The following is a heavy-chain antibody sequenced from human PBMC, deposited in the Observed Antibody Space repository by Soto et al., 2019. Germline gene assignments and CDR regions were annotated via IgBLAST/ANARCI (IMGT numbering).Heavy chain of an antibody. CDR2: VSGYNGMT. D-gene: IGHD5-12*01. CDR3: ARGRFGGYDY. Sequence: QVQLVQSGTEVKKPGASVKVSCKAAGYSFSSFAICWVRQAPGQGLEWVGWVSGYNGMTKFAQNYLGRVSMTTDTSTSTAYMKLTSLRSDDTALYYWARGRFGGYDYWGHGTLVTVAS. V-gene: IGHV1-18*04. CDR1: GYSFSSFA. J-gene: IGHJ4*01.